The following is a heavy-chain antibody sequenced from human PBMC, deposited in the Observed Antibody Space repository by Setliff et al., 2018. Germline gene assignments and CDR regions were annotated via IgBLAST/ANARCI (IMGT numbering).Heavy chain of an antibody. CDR1: GYTLTELS. J-gene: IGHJ4*02. CDR3: ARGPFLEWLLYYDY. D-gene: IGHD3-3*01. CDR2: FDPEDGET. V-gene: IGHV1-24*01. Sequence: ASVKVSCKVSGYTLTELSRHWVRQAPGKGLEWMGGFDPEDGETIYAQKFQGRVTMTEDTSTDTAYMELSSLRSEDTAVYYCARGPFLEWLLYYDYWGQGTLVTVSS.